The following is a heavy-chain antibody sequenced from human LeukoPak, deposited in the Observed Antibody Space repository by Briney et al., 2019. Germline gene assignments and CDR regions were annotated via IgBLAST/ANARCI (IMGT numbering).Heavy chain of an antibody. CDR1: GFTFSSYS. V-gene: IGHV3-21*01. CDR3: ARENAIVVVPAAIWEARAFDI. J-gene: IGHJ3*02. Sequence: GGSLRLSCAASGFTFSSYSMNWVRQAPGKGLEWASSISSSSSYIYYADSVKGRFTISRNNAKNSLYLQMNRLRAEDTAVYYCARENAIVVVPAAIWEARAFDIWGQGTMVTVSS. CDR2: ISSSSSYI. D-gene: IGHD2-2*02.